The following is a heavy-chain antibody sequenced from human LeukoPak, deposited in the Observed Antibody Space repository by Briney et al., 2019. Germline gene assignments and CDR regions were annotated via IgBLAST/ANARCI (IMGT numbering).Heavy chain of an antibody. Sequence: GGSLRLSCAASGFTFSSYAMHWVRQAPGKGLEWVAVISYDGSNKYYADSVKGRFTISRDNSKNTLYLQMNSLRAEDTAVYYCARARDYGWSRAFDYWGQGTLVTVSS. CDR2: ISYDGSNK. CDR3: ARARDYGWSRAFDY. CDR1: GFTFSSYA. D-gene: IGHD4-17*01. J-gene: IGHJ4*02. V-gene: IGHV3-30-3*01.